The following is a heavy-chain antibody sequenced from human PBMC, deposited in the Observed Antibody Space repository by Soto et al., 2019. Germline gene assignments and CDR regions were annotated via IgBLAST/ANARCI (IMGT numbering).Heavy chain of an antibody. D-gene: IGHD3-16*02. CDR3: ARGILSLHLGELSCESIFDS. CDR1: GGSISSSSYY. CDR2: IYYSGST. V-gene: IGHV4-39*02. J-gene: IGHJ4*02. Sequence: QLQLQESGPGLVKPSETLSLTCTVSGGSISSSSYYWGWIRQPPGKGLEWIGSIYYSGSTYYNPPLKSRVPISVDTPKNHVSLKLSAVTAADTAVYCCARGILSLHLGELSCESIFDSWGQGTLVTVSS.